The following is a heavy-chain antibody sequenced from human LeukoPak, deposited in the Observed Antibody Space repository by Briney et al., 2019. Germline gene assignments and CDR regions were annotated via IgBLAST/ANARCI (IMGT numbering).Heavy chain of an antibody. CDR1: GFTFSDYY. D-gene: IGHD5-18*01. CDR2: ISSSSYYT. CDR3: ARDDGTSMVPFDY. Sequence: PGGSLRLSCAASGFTFSDYYMSWIRQSPGKGLQWVSYISSSSYYTNYADSVKGRFTISRDNAKNSLYLQLNSLRAEDTAVYYCARDDGTSMVPFDYWGQGTLVTVSS. V-gene: IGHV3-11*05. J-gene: IGHJ4*02.